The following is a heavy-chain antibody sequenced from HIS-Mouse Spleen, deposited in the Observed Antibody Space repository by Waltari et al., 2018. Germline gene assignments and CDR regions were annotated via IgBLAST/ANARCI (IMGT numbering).Heavy chain of an antibody. J-gene: IGHJ4*02. CDR3: ARIAEGYSSGWYAFDY. D-gene: IGHD6-19*01. CDR2: IDWDDDK. CDR1: GFSPRPRAMC. Sequence: QVTLRESGPALVTPTQTLTLTRTSSGFSPRPRAMCVRWIRPPPGKALEWLARIDWDDDKYYSTSLKTRLTISKDTSKNQVVLTMTNMDPVDTATYYCARIAEGYSSGWYAFDYWGQGTLVTVSS. V-gene: IGHV2-70*15.